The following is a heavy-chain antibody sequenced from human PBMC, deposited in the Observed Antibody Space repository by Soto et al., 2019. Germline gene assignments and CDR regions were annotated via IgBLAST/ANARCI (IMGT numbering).Heavy chain of an antibody. Sequence: SVKVSCKASGGTFSSYAISWVRQAPGQGLERMGGIIPIFGTANYAQKFQGRVTITADESTSTAYMELSSLRSEDTAVYYCAIRPDIVVVPAARSRPYYYYGMDVWGQGTTVTVSS. CDR1: GGTFSSYA. CDR3: AIRPDIVVVPAARSRPYYYYGMDV. V-gene: IGHV1-69*13. D-gene: IGHD2-2*01. CDR2: IIPIFGTA. J-gene: IGHJ6*02.